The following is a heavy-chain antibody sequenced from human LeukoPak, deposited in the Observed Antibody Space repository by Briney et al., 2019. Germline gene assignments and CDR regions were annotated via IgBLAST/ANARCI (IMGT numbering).Heavy chain of an antibody. CDR2: IYPGDSDT. D-gene: IGHD6-13*01. Sequence: GESLKISCKGSGYSFTSYWIGWVRQMPGKGLEWMGIIYPGDSDTSYSPSFQGQVTISADKSISTAYLQWSSLKASDTAMYYCARRGRRGSSFYYFDYWGQGTLVTVSS. V-gene: IGHV5-51*01. CDR1: GYSFTSYW. J-gene: IGHJ4*02. CDR3: ARRGRRGSSFYYFDY.